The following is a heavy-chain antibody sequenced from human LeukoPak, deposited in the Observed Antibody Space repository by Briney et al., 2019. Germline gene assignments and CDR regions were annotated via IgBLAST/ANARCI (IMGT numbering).Heavy chain of an antibody. CDR2: IYPGDSDT. Sequence: GESLKISCKGSGYSFTSYWISWVRQLPRKGLEWMGIIYPGDSDTKYNPSFQGQGTISADNTIRTAHHLRIRLKASDTAMYYCARLSYYDSSGYYKRILDYWGQETLVTVS. V-gene: IGHV5-51*01. CDR3: ARLSYYDSSGYYKRILDY. J-gene: IGHJ4*02. CDR1: GYSFTSYW. D-gene: IGHD3-22*01.